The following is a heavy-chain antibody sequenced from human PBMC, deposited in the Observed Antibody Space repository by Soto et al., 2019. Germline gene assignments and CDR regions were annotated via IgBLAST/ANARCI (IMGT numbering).Heavy chain of an antibody. D-gene: IGHD3-16*02. CDR3: AKGYMAGPTGWIDP. V-gene: IGHV3-23*01. J-gene: IGHJ5*02. CDR1: GFTFSSYA. CDR2: ISNNGGSI. Sequence: EVQLLESGGGLVQPGESLRLSCAASGFTFSSYALTWVRQAPGKGLEWVSAISNNGGSIYYADSGKGRFTVSRDNSKNTLNLQMNSLIADDTAVYYCAKGYMAGPTGWIDPWGQGTLVTVSS.